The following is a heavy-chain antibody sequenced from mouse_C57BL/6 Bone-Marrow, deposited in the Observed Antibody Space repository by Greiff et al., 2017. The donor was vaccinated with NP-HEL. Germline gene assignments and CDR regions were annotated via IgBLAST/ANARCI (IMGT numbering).Heavy chain of an antibody. CDR2: IDPSDSYT. V-gene: IGHV1-50*01. J-gene: IGHJ1*03. D-gene: IGHD1-1*01. CDR1: GYTFTSYW. CDR3: ARRLLRGDWYFDV. Sequence: QVQLQQSGAELVKPGSSVTLSFNASGYTFTSYWMQWVKQRPGQGLEWIGEIDPSDSYTSYNQKFKGKATLTVDTSSSTAYMQLSSLTSEDSAVYYCARRLLRGDWYFDVWGTGTTVTVSS.